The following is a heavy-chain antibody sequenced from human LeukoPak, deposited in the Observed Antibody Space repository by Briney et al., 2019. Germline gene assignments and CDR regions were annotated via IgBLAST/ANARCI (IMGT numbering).Heavy chain of an antibody. CDR1: GGSTSSGAYY. V-gene: IGHV4-31*03. D-gene: IGHD2-15*01. CDR2: IYYTGTT. Sequence: SQTLSLTCTVSGGSTSSGAYYWSWIRQHPGKGLEWIGYIYYTGTTYYNPSLESRVTISVDTSKNQFSLNLRSVTAADTAVYYCASAAAYIAALDYWGQGTLVTVSS. CDR3: ASAAAYIAALDY. J-gene: IGHJ4*02.